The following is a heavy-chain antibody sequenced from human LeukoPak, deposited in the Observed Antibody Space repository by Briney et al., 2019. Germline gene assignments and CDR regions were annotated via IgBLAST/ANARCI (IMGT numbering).Heavy chain of an antibody. D-gene: IGHD4/OR15-4a*01. Sequence: PSETLPLTCAVYGGTFSGYYWSWIRQPPGKGLERIVEINHSGSTNYNPTLKSRVPISVDTSKTQFSLKLSSVTAAATDVYYCARGGANVGRFDYWGQGTLVTVSS. CDR3: ARGGANVGRFDY. CDR2: INHSGST. J-gene: IGHJ4*02. CDR1: GGTFSGYY. V-gene: IGHV4-34*01.